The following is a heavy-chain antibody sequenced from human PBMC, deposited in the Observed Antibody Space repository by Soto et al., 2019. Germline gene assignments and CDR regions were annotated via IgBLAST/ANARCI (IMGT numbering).Heavy chain of an antibody. Sequence: QVQLVQSGGGVVQPGRSLRLCCAGSGFTFSSYGIHWVRQAPGKGLEWVALISYDGGNEKYTESVKDRFTISRDDSHNVSYLQMSSLRIEDTAMYYCAKDRYSGTYPTDFDYWGQGSLVTVSS. CDR1: GFTFSSYG. CDR2: ISYDGGNE. CDR3: AKDRYSGTYPTDFDY. V-gene: IGHV3-30*18. J-gene: IGHJ4*02. D-gene: IGHD1-26*01.